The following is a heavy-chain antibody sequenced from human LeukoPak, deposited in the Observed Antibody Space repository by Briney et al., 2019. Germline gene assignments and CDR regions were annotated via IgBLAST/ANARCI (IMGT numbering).Heavy chain of an antibody. CDR3: ARNSGYDDDAFDI. V-gene: IGHV4-30-4*08. CDR1: GGSISSGGYY. Sequence: SETLSLTCTVSGGSISSGGYYWSWIRQHPGKGLEWIGYIYYSGSTYYNPSLKSRVTISVDTSKNQFSLKLSSVTAADTAVYYCARNSGYDDDAFDIWGQGTMVTVSS. CDR2: IYYSGST. D-gene: IGHD5-12*01. J-gene: IGHJ3*02.